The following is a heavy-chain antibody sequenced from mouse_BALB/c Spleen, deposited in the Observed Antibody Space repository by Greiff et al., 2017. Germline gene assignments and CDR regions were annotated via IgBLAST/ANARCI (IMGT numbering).Heavy chain of an antibody. Sequence: QVQLKQSGPGLVAPSQSLSITCTVSGFSLTSYGVHWVRQPPGKGLEWLGVIWAGGSTNYNSALMSRLSISKDNSKSQVFLKMNSLQTDDTAMYYCARDGYGKPFAYWGQGTLVTVSA. CDR1: GFSLTSYG. CDR3: ARDGYGKPFAY. J-gene: IGHJ3*01. V-gene: IGHV2-9*02. CDR2: IWAGGST. D-gene: IGHD2-1*01.